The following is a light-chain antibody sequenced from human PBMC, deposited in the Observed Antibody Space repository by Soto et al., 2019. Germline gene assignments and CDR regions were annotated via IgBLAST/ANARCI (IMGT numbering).Light chain of an antibody. CDR3: QQRSNLVT. Sequence: EIVLTQSPATLSLSPGERATLSCRASQSVGNYLAWYQRKPCQAPRLLIYDAYNRATGISARFSGSGAGTDFTLTISSLEPEDFADYYCQQRSNLVTFGGGTEVESK. V-gene: IGKV3-11*01. J-gene: IGKJ4*01. CDR2: DAY. CDR1: QSVGNY.